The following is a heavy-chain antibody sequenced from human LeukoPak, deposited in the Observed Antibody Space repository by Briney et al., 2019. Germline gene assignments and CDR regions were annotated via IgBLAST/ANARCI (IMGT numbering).Heavy chain of an antibody. D-gene: IGHD3-3*01. J-gene: IGHJ3*02. V-gene: IGHV1-18*01. CDR1: GGTFSSYA. CDR3: AANYDFWSGYEDDAFDI. CDR2: ISAYNGNT. Sequence: EASVKVSCKASGGTFSSYAISWVRQAPGQGLEWMGWISAYNGNTNYAQKLQGRVTMTTDTSTSTAYMELRSLRSDDTAVYYCAANYDFWSGYEDDAFDIWGQGTMVTVSS.